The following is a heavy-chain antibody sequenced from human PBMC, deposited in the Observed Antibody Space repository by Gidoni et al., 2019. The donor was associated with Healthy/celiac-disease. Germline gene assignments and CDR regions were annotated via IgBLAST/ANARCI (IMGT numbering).Heavy chain of an antibody. D-gene: IGHD3-3*01. CDR1: GYTFTSYG. J-gene: IGHJ3*02. CDR2: ISAYNGNT. CDR3: ARDRAGLEWLLNFVGAFDI. V-gene: IGHV1-18*04. Sequence: GAEVKKPGASVKVSCKAYGYTFTSYGISWVRQAPGQGLEWMGWISAYNGNTNYAQKIQGRVTMTTDASTSIAYMELRSLRSDDTAVYYCARDRAGLEWLLNFVGAFDIWGQGTMVTVSS.